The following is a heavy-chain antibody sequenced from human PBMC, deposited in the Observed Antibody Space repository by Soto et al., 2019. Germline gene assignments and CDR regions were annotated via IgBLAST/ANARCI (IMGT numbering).Heavy chain of an antibody. CDR2: IRNKANSYTT. J-gene: IGHJ3*02. Sequence: EVQLVESGGGLVQPGGSLRLSCAASGITFSDHYMDWVRQAPGKGLEWVGRIRNKANSYTTEYAASVKGRFTISRDDSKNSLYLQMNSLKTEDTAVYYCARWHCRGGSCYSHAFDIWGQGTMVTVSS. V-gene: IGHV3-72*01. D-gene: IGHD2-15*01. CDR1: GITFSDHY. CDR3: ARWHCRGGSCYSHAFDI.